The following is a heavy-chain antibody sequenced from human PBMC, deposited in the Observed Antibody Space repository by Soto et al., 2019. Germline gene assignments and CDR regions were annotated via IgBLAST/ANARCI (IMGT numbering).Heavy chain of an antibody. J-gene: IGHJ4*02. D-gene: IGHD3-3*01. V-gene: IGHV3-49*03. CDR2: IRSKAYGGTT. Sequence: GGSLRLSCTASGFTFGDYAMSWFRQAPGKGLEWVGFIRSKAYGGTTEYAASVKGRFTISRDDSKSIAYLQMNSLKTEDTAVYYCTRERITIFGVVINYFGYWGQGTLVTVSS. CDR3: TRERITIFGVVINYFGY. CDR1: GFTFGDYA.